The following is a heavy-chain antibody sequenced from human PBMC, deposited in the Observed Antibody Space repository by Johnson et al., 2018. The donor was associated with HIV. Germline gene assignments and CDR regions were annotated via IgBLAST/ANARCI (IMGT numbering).Heavy chain of an antibody. CDR2: ISYDGSNK. V-gene: IGHV3-30-3*01. J-gene: IGHJ3*01. CDR1: GFTFSSYA. CDR3: ARDRARDAFDV. Sequence: QVQLVESGGGLVKPGGSLRLSCAASGFTFSSYAIHWVRQAPGKGLEWVAVISYDGSNKYYAESVKGRFTISRDNSKNTLYLQMNRMRAEDTAVYYCARDRARDAFDVWGQGTMVTVSS.